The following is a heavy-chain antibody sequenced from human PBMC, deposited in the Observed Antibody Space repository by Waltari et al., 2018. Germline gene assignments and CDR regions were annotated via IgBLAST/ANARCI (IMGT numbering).Heavy chain of an antibody. V-gene: IGHV3-53*01. CDR1: GFTVSSNS. Sequence: EVQLVESGGGLIQPGGSLRLSCAASGFTVSSNSMRWVRTAPGKGLEWVSVIYSGGSTHYADSVKGRFTISRDNSKNTLYLQMNSLRAEDTAVYYCARAYSSGWYGNCWDYWGQGTLVTVSS. J-gene: IGHJ4*02. D-gene: IGHD6-19*01. CDR2: IYSGGST. CDR3: ARAYSSGWYGNCWDY.